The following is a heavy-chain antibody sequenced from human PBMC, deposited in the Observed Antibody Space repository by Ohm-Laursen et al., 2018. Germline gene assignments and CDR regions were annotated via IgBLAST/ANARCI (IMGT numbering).Heavy chain of an antibody. J-gene: IGHJ4*02. D-gene: IGHD1-26*01. CDR2: ISSSSTI. Sequence: SLRLSCAASGFTFSSYSMNWVRQAPGKGLGWVSYISSSSTIYYADSVRGRFTISRDNAKNSLYLQMNSLRAEDTAVYYCASRRVGAGVVDYWGQGTLVTVSS. V-gene: IGHV3-48*01. CDR1: GFTFSSYS. CDR3: ASRRVGAGVVDY.